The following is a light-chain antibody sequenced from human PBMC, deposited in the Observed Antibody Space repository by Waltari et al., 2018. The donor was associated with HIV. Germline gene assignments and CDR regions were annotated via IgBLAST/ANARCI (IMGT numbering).Light chain of an antibody. CDR1: SSNIGSNS. CDR2: RSN. V-gene: IGLV1-47*01. CDR3: AAWDDSLSGWV. Sequence: QSVLTQPPSASGTPGQRVTISCSGSSSNIGSNSIYWYQQLPGPAPTRRIYRSNQRPSGGPDRFSGSKSGTAASLAISGLRSEDEADYSCAAWDDSLSGWVFGGGTKLTVL. J-gene: IGLJ3*02.